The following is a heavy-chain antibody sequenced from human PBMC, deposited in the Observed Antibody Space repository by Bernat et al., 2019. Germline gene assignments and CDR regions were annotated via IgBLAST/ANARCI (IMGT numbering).Heavy chain of an antibody. J-gene: IGHJ6*04. D-gene: IGHD1-1*01. CDR3: ASDPRGWIAGTGTYSFGLDV. V-gene: IGHV1-2*04. Sequence: QVQLVQSGAEVKKPGSSVKVSCKASGYTFSAYYIHWVRQAPGQGLEWMGWIDPNSGDINYAQKFQGWVTRTRDTGLSTVYLELSADDTAIYYWASDPRGWIAGTGTYSFGLDVWGKGTTVTVSS. CDR1: GYTFSAYY. CDR2: IDPNSGDI.